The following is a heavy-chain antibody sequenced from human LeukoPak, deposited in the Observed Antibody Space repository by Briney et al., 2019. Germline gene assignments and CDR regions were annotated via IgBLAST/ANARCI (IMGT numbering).Heavy chain of an antibody. CDR1: GGSFSGYY. D-gene: IGHD5-18*01. CDR3: ASSLRGYSYGFVSY. CDR2: INHSGST. Sequence: SETLSLTCAVYGGSFSGYYWSWIRQPPGKGLEWIGEINHSGSTNYNPSLKSRVTISVDTSKNQFSLKLSSVTAADTAVYYCASSLRGYSYGFVSYWGQGTLVTVSS. V-gene: IGHV4-34*01. J-gene: IGHJ4*02.